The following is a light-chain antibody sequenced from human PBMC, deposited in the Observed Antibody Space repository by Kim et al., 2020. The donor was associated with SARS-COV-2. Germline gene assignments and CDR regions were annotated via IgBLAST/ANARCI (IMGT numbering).Light chain of an antibody. J-gene: IGLJ3*02. CDR1: NIGGQT. V-gene: IGLV3-21*04. CDR2: YDT. CDR3: QVWDTNSDHWV. Sequence: SYELTQPPSVSVAPGKTARITCGGNNIGGQTVHWYQQKPGQAPVLVISYDTDRPSGIPERISGSNSGKTATLTISRVEAGDEADYYCQVWDTNSDHWVFGGGTKLTVL.